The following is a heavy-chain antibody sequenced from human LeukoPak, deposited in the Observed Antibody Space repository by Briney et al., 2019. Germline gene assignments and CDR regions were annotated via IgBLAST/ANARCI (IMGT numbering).Heavy chain of an antibody. CDR2: FSGSGGST. CDR3: AKGWSYDILTAYYLDY. Sequence: GGSLRLSCAASGFTFSSYWMHWVRQAPGKGLEWVSGFSGSGGSTYYADSVKGRFTISRDNSKNTLYLQMNSLRAEDTAVYYCAKGWSYDILTAYYLDYWGQGTLVTVSS. CDR1: GFTFSSYW. J-gene: IGHJ4*02. D-gene: IGHD3-9*01. V-gene: IGHV3-23*01.